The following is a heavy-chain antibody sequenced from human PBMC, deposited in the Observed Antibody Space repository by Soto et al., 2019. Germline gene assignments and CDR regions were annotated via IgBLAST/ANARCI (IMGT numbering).Heavy chain of an antibody. V-gene: IGHV4-31*03. CDR3: ARDGIQFESRYFDY. J-gene: IGHJ4*02. CDR2: IYYSGST. D-gene: IGHD5-18*01. CDR1: GGSISSGGYY. Sequence: QVQLQESGPGLVKPSQTLSLTCTVSGGSISSGGYYWSWIRQHPGKGLEWIGYIYYSGSTYYNPSLKSRVTISVGTSKNQCSLKLSSVTAADTAVYYCARDGIQFESRYFDYWGQGTLVTVSS.